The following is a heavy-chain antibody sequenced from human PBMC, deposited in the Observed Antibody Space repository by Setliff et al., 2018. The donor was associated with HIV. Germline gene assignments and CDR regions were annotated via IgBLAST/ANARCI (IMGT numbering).Heavy chain of an antibody. J-gene: IGHJ3*02. CDR3: ARVDCSSTSCYPQAFDI. D-gene: IGHD2-2*01. Sequence: SETLSLTCTVSGGSISSSSYYWGWLRQPPGKGLEWIGSIYYSGSTYYNPSLKSRVTISVETSKNQFSLKLSAVTAADTAVYYCARVDCSSTSCYPQAFDIWGQGTMVTVSS. CDR2: IYYSGST. V-gene: IGHV4-39*01. CDR1: GGSISSSSYY.